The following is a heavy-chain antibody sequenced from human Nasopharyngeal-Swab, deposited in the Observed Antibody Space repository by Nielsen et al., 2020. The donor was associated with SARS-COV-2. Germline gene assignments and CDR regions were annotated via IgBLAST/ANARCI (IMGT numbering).Heavy chain of an antibody. D-gene: IGHD4-23*01. V-gene: IGHV3-48*04. CDR3: ARDREGGGYGGNSGY. CDR2: ISSSSSTI. CDR1: GFTFSSYS. J-gene: IGHJ4*02. Sequence: GESLKISCAASGFTFSSYSMNWVRQAPGKGPEWVSYISSSSSTIYYADSVKGRFTISRDNAKNSLYLQMNSLRAEDTAVYYCARDREGGGYGGNSGYWGQGTLVTVSS.